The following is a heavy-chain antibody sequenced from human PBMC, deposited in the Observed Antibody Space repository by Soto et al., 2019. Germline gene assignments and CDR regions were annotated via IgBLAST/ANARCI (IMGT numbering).Heavy chain of an antibody. V-gene: IGHV4-59*08. J-gene: IGHJ6*02. CDR1: GGSISSYY. CDR2: IYYIVST. D-gene: IGHD3-9*01. CDR3: ARHSPPMYDILTGTTLDPYYGMDV. Sequence: SETLSLTCSVSGGSISSYYWSWIRQPPGKGLEWIGYIYYIVSTNYNPSLKSRVTISVDTSKNQFSLKLSSVTAADTAVYYCARHSPPMYDILTGTTLDPYYGMDVWGQGTTVTVSS.